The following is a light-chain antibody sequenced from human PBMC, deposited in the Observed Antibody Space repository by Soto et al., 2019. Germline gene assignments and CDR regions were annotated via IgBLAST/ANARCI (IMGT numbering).Light chain of an antibody. J-gene: IGKJ2*01. V-gene: IGKV3-20*01. CDR2: SAT. CDR3: QQFGGSPRFT. Sequence: ETVLTQPPGTLSLSPGERATLSCRASQNINPSYLSWYQQKPGQAPRLLIFSATSRATSTPDRFSGSGSGTDFTLSISRLEPEDFAVYYCQQFGGSPRFTFGQGTKLEIK. CDR1: QNINPSY.